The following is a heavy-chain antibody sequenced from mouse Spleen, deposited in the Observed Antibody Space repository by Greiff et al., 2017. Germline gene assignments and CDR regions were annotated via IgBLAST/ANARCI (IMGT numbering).Heavy chain of an antibody. Sequence: QVQLKQSGPELVKPGASVKISCKASGYSFTTYYIHWVKQRPGQGLEWIGWIYPGSGNTKYNEKFKGKATLTADTSSSTAYMQLSSLTSEDSAVYYCARPDVLRHAMDYWGQGTSVTVSS. D-gene: IGHD1-2*01. CDR1: GYSFTTYY. V-gene: IGHV1-66*01. J-gene: IGHJ4*01. CDR2: IYPGSGNT. CDR3: ARPDVLRHAMDY.